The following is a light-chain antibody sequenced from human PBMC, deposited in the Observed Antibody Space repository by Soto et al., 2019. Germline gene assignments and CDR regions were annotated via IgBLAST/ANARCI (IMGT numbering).Light chain of an antibody. J-gene: IGLJ1*01. CDR3: SSYTSSSLYV. V-gene: IGLV2-14*01. CDR1: SSDIGAYDY. CDR2: EVS. Sequence: QSVLTQPASLSGSPGQSITISCTGTSSDIGAYDYVSWYQQHPGKAPKLLLSEVSNRPSGVSDRFSGSKSGNTASLTISGLQPEDEADYYCSSYTSSSLYVFGTGTKVTVL.